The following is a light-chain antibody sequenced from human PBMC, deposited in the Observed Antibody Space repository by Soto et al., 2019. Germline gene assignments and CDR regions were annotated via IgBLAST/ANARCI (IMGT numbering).Light chain of an antibody. CDR2: DAS. J-gene: IGKJ1*01. CDR3: QQYLNSPRT. CDR1: QRVASD. V-gene: IGKV3-20*01. Sequence: VLTQSPGTLSLSPGEGATLSCRASQRVASDLAWYLPKPGQPPRLLIYDASIRATGIPDRISGSGSERDFTLTISRLEPEDAAVYYCQQYLNSPRTFGQGTKVDSK.